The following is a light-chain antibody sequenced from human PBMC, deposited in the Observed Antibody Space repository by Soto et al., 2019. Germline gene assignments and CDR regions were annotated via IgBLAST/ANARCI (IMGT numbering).Light chain of an antibody. Sequence: EIVLTQSPGTLSLSPGESATISCRASQSVSSSYLARYQQTPGQAPRLLIYGESSRATGIPDRGIGSGSGADCTITSSRLVAEVFAMYYCQQYSSSTWTFGQGAKVEI. CDR3: QQYSSSTWT. CDR2: GES. CDR1: QSVSSSY. V-gene: IGKV3-20*01. J-gene: IGKJ1*01.